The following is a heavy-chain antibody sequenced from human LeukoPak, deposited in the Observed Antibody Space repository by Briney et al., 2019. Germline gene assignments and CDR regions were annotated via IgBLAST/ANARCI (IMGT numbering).Heavy chain of an antibody. D-gene: IGHD3-22*01. J-gene: IGHJ4*02. CDR2: ISPGDSET. CDR1: GYTFSSYW. V-gene: IGHV5-51*01. CDR3: ARKYYFESSAYYPFDY. Sequence: GESLKISCKGSGYTFSSYWIAWVRQMPGKGLEWMGIISPGDSETRYSPSFQGQVTISADTSISTAFLQWSSPKASDTAMYFCARKYYFESSAYYPFDYWGQGTLVTVSS.